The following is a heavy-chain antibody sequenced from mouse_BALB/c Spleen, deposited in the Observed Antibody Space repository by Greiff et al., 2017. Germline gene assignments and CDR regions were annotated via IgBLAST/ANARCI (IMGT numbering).Heavy chain of an antibody. J-gene: IGHJ4*01. V-gene: IGHV3-6*02. D-gene: IGHD2-3*01. Sequence: EVQRVESGPGLVKPSQSLSLTCSVTGYSITSGYYWNWIRQFPGNKLEWMGYISYDGSNNYNPSLKNRISITRDTSKNQFFLKLNSVTTEDTATYYCAGNYDGYYDYAMDYWGQGTSVTVSS. CDR3: AGNYDGYYDYAMDY. CDR1: GYSITSGYY. CDR2: ISYDGSN.